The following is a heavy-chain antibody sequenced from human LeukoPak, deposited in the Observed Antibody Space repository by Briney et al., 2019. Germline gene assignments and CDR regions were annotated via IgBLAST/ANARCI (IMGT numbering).Heavy chain of an antibody. CDR3: ARGRTSLTAWFVP. Sequence: ASLKVSCKASGYTLTAYYMHWVRQAPGQGLEWMGWIDPNSGATDSAQKFQGRVTVTRDTSLKTVYMELSRLTSDDTAVYYCARGRTSLTAWFVPWGQGTLVTVSS. D-gene: IGHD4-11*01. V-gene: IGHV1-2*02. CDR1: GYTLTAYY. J-gene: IGHJ5*02. CDR2: IDPNSGAT.